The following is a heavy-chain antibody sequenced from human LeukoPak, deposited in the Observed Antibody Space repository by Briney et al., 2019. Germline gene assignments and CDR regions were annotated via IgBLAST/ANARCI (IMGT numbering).Heavy chain of an antibody. CDR3: AKDSYASGRPLHTFDV. CDR2: ISGDGAST. V-gene: IGHV3-23*01. D-gene: IGHD3-10*01. Sequence: GGSLRLSCAASGFTFAIHAMTWVRQAPGKGLEWVSGISGDGASTHYAESAKGQLTISRDNSQNTLFLQMNSLRVEDTAIYYCAKDSYASGRPLHTFDVWGQGTMVTVSS. J-gene: IGHJ3*01. CDR1: GFTFAIHA.